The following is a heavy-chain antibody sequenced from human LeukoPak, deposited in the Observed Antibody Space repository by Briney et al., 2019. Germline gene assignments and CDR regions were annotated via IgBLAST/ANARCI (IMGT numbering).Heavy chain of an antibody. V-gene: IGHV1-2*02. D-gene: IGHD3-3*01. CDR2: INPNSGGT. CDR1: GYTFTDYY. CDR3: ATVHHRYYDFWSGYYTTNY. J-gene: IGHJ4*02. Sequence: ASVEVSCKASGYTFTDYYMHWVRQAPGQGLEWMGWINPNSGGTNYAQKFQGRVTMTRDTSISTAYMELSRLRSDDTAVYYCATVHHRYYDFWSGYYTTNYWGQGTLVTVSS.